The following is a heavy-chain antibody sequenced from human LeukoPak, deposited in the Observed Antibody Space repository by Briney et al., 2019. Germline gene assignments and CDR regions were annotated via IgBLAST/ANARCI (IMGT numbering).Heavy chain of an antibody. V-gene: IGHV3-30*03. CDR2: ISYDGSNK. CDR3: ATLERGYAVAVDY. J-gene: IGHJ4*02. D-gene: IGHD6-19*01. CDR1: GFTFSSYW. Sequence: PGGSLRLSCAASGFTFSSYWMSWVRQAPGKGLEWVAVISYDGSNKYYADSVKGRFTISRDNSKNTLYLQMNSLRAEDTAVYYCATLERGYAVAVDYWGQGTLVTVSS.